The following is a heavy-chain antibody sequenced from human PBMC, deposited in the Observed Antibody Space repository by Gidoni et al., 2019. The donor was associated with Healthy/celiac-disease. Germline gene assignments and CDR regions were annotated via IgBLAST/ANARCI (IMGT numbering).Heavy chain of an antibody. V-gene: IGHV3-15*07. J-gene: IGHJ3*02. CDR3: TTYQGFWSGYYTCFDI. D-gene: IGHD3-3*01. CDR2: IKSKTDGGTT. CDR1: GFTFSNAW. Sequence: GESGGGLVKPGGSLRLSCAASGFTFSNAWMNWVRQAPGKGLAWVGRIKSKTDGGTTDYAASVKGRFTIPRDDSKNTLYLQMNSLKTDDTAVYYCTTYQGFWSGYYTCFDIWGQGTIVTVSS.